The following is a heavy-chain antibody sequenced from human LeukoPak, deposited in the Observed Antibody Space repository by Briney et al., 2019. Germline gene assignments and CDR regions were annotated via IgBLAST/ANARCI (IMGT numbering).Heavy chain of an antibody. CDR1: GGSFSGYY. Sequence: SETLSLTCAVYGGSFSGYYWSWIRQPPGKGREGIGEINHSGSTNYNPCLKSLLTISVDTSKNHFSLNLRSVTAADTAVYYCARGLSNYYDSSGYYHSDPHYPDYWGQGTLVTVSS. CDR3: ARGLSNYYDSSGYYHSDPHYPDY. V-gene: IGHV4-34*01. J-gene: IGHJ4*02. CDR2: INHSGST. D-gene: IGHD3-22*01.